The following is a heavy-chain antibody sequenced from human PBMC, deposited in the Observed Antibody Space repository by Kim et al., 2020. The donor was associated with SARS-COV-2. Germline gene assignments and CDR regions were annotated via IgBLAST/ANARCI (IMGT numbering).Heavy chain of an antibody. V-gene: IGHV1-69*13. D-gene: IGHD2-15*01. CDR3: ARLISTVVTPKYGMDV. J-gene: IGHJ6*02. CDR1: GGTFSSYA. CDR2: IIPIFGTA. Sequence: SVKVSCKASGGTFSSYAISWVRQAPGQGLEWMGGIIPIFGTANYAQKFQGRVTITADESTSTAYMELSSLRSEDTAVYYCARLISTVVTPKYGMDVWGQGTTVTVSS.